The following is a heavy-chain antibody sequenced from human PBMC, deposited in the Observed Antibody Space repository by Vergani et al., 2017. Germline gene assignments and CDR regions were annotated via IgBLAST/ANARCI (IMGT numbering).Heavy chain of an antibody. D-gene: IGHD1-26*01. CDR2: IRYDGINT. J-gene: IGHJ6*04. CDR3: AKPLGWELADIYDVMDV. V-gene: IGHV3-30*02. CDR1: GFTFNTYG. Sequence: QVQLVESGGGVVQPGGSLRLSCAASGFTFNTYGFHWVRQAPGKGLEWVAFIRYDGINTYYVDSVRGRFNISRDDPKNTLYLNMISLRPEDTAVYYCAKPLGWELADIYDVMDVWGKGTTVTVS.